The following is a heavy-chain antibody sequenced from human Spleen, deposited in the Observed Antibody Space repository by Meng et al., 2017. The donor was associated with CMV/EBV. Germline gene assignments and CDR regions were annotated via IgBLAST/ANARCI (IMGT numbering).Heavy chain of an antibody. J-gene: IGHJ5*02. CDR3: ARATEYQLLRTTRRNWFDP. CDR1: GGSISSYY. Sequence: QVQLQGSGPGLVKPSETLSLTCTVSGGSISSYYWSWIRQPAGKGLEWIGRIYTSGSTNYNPSLKSRVTMSVDTSKNQFSLKLSSVTAADTAVYYCARATEYQLLRTTRRNWFDPWGQGTLVTVSS. D-gene: IGHD2-2*01. V-gene: IGHV4-4*07. CDR2: IYTSGST.